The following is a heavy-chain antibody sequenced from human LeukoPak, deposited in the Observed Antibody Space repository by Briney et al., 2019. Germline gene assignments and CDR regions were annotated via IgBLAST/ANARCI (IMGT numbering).Heavy chain of an antibody. J-gene: IGHJ3*02. CDR1: GFTFSGYS. CDR2: ISSSSGYI. Sequence: GGSLRLSCAASGFTFSGYSMNWVRQAPGKGLEWVSSISSSSGYIYYADSVKGRFTISRDNSRNTLYLQMNSLRAEDTAVYYCARDSPYSDYLIGGVFNIWGQGTMVTVSS. V-gene: IGHV3-21*04. D-gene: IGHD4-11*01. CDR3: ARDSPYSDYLIGGVFNI.